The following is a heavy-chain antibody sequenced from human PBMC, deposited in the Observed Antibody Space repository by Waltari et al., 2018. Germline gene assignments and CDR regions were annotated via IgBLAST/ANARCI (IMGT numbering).Heavy chain of an antibody. J-gene: IGHJ4*02. CDR1: GGSFSGYY. D-gene: IGHD2-21*02. CDR2: IKHSGST. Sequence: QVQLQQWGAGLLKPSETLSLTCAVYGGSFSGYYWSWIRQPPGKGLEWIGEIKHSGSTNYNPSLKSRVTISVDTSKNQFSLKLSSVTAADTAVYYCARGRGYGGNSHFDYWGQGTLVTVSS. CDR3: ARGRGYGGNSHFDY. V-gene: IGHV4-34*01.